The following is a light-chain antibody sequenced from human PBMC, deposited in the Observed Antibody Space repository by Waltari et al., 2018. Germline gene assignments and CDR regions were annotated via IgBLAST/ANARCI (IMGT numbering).Light chain of an antibody. V-gene: IGKV3-15*01. CDR3: QQYNDWPPLT. CDR2: GAS. CDR1: QSVSRF. Sequence: EVVMTQSPATLSVSPGERVTLSCRASQSVSRFVAWYQQEPGQAPRLLSSGASTTATGIPARFSGSGSGTEFTLTISSLQSEDFAIYYWQQYNDWPPLTFGGGTKLEIK. J-gene: IGKJ4*01.